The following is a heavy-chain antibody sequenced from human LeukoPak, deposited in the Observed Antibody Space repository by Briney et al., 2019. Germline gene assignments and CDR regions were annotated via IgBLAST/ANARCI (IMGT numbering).Heavy chain of an antibody. Sequence: GGSLRLSCAASGFTFSSYAMHWVRQAPGKGLEWVAVISYDGSNKYYADSVKGRFTISRDNSKNTLYLQMNSLRAEDTAVYYCARVLQGSGSLVDAFDIWGQGTMVTVSS. V-gene: IGHV3-30-3*01. D-gene: IGHD3-10*01. J-gene: IGHJ3*02. CDR3: ARVLQGSGSLVDAFDI. CDR2: ISYDGSNK. CDR1: GFTFSSYA.